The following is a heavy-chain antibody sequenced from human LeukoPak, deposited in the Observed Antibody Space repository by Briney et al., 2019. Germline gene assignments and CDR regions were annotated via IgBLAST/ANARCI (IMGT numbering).Heavy chain of an antibody. CDR3: AKHDSSSYY. CDR1: GFIFSSYG. J-gene: IGHJ4*02. CDR2: IRSDGSDK. D-gene: IGHD3-22*01. Sequence: GGSLRLSCAASGFIFSSYGMHWVRQAPGKGLEWVAFIRSDGSDKYYAGSVKGRFTISRDNSKNTLYLQMNSLRAEDTAVYYRAKHDSSSYYWGQGTLVTVSS. V-gene: IGHV3-30*02.